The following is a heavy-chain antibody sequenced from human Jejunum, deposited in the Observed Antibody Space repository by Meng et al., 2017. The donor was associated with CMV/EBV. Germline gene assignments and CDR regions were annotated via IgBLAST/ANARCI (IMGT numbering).Heavy chain of an antibody. CDR2: ITSGSGSI. D-gene: IGHD2-2*01. CDR3: ARGYYGSLSTYLDY. Sequence: SGVPFSDCAMSLVRQPPGGGLEWISSITSGSGSIAYADSVKGRFTVSRDQSANTLYLQMNSLSADDTAVYYCARGYYGSLSTYLDYWGQGVLVTVSS. CDR1: GVPFSDCA. V-gene: IGHV3-23*01. J-gene: IGHJ4*02.